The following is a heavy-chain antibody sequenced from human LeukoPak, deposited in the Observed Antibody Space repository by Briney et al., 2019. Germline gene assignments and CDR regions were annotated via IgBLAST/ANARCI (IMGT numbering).Heavy chain of an antibody. V-gene: IGHV1-3*01. CDR3: ATSMIVVAMSAFDI. CDR1: GYTFTSYA. D-gene: IGHD3-22*01. J-gene: IGHJ3*02. CDR2: INAGNGNT. Sequence: ASVKASCKASGYTFTSYAMHWVRQAPGQRLEWMGWINAGNGNTKYSQKFQGRVTITRDTSASTAYMELSSLRSEDTAVYYCATSMIVVAMSAFDIWGQGTMVTVSS.